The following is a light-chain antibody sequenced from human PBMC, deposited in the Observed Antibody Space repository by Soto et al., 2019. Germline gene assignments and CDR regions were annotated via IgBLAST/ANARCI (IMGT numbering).Light chain of an antibody. CDR1: RSVSDTL. V-gene: IGKV3-20*01. J-gene: IGKJ1*01. CDR2: GTS. CDR3: QHYGDSSWT. Sequence: EIVLTQSPATLSLSPGERATLSCRADRSVSDTLLTWFQQKPGQAPRLLIFGTSNRAPGIPDRFSGSGSGTDFTLPISRLEPDDFAVYYCQHYGDSSWTFGQGTKVEIK.